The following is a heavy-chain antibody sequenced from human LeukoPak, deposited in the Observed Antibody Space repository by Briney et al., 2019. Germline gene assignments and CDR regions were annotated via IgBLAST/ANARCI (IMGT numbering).Heavy chain of an antibody. CDR1: GFTFSSYA. V-gene: IGHV3-23*01. J-gene: IGHJ4*02. CDR3: AKAGRYYYGSGTRGY. CDR2: ISGSGGST. D-gene: IGHD3-10*01. Sequence: GGSLRLSCAASGFTFSSYAMSWVRQAPGKGLEWVSAISGSGGSTYYADSVKGRFTISRDNSKNTLYLQMNSLRAEDTAVYYCAKAGRYYYGSGTRGYWGQGTLVTVSS.